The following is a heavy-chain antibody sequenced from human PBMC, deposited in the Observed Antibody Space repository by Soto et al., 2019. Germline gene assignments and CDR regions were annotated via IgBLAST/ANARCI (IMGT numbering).Heavy chain of an antibody. Sequence: EVQLVESGGGSVKPGGSLRLSCAASGLTFSNVWMSWVRQAPGKGLEWVGRIKSKSDGETADVAAPVKARFPISRDASKNTVVLEMSSLKSEDTALYYCAITAMINRDSSTSFDYWGRGTQVTGSS. CDR3: AITAMINRDSSTSFDY. CDR1: GLTFSNVW. CDR2: IKSKSDGETA. D-gene: IGHD5-18*01. V-gene: IGHV3-15*01. J-gene: IGHJ4*02.